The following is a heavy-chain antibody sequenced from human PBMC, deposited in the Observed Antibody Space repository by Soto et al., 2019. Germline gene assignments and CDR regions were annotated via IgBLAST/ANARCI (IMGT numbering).Heavy chain of an antibody. CDR2: ISAYNGNT. CDR1: GYTFTSYG. J-gene: IGHJ3*02. D-gene: IGHD4-17*01. V-gene: IGHV1-18*01. CDR3: ARDDYGGNSYLFI. Sequence: VASVKVSCKASGYTFTSYGISWVRRAPGQGLEWMGWISAYNGNTNYAQKLQGRVTMTTDTSTSTAYMELRSLRSDDTAVYYCARDDYGGNSYLFIWGQGTMVTVSS.